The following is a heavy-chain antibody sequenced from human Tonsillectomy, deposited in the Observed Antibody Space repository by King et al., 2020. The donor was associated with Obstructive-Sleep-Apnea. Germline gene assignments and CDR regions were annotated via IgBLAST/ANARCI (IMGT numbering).Heavy chain of an antibody. J-gene: IGHJ4*02. CDR2: IYPGDSAT. CDR3: AIHYGSGSYYNPGGYFDY. Sequence: QLVQSGAEVKKPGESLKISCKGSGYSLTNYWIGWVRQVSGKGLEWMGSIYPGDSATRYSPSFQGQVTISADKSISTAYLQWSSLKASDTAMYYCAIHYGSGSYYNPGGYFDYWGQGTLVTVSS. V-gene: IGHV5-51*01. D-gene: IGHD3-10*01. CDR1: GYSLTNYW.